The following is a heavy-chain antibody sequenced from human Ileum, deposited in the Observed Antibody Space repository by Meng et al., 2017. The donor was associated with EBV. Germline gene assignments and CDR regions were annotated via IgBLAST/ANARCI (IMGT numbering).Heavy chain of an antibody. CDR1: GGSISSSSYY. CDR2: IYYSGNT. V-gene: IGHV4-39*01. CDR3: ARQSDHYYGSGSYYDY. D-gene: IGHD3-10*01. Sequence: QVQLQEAGPGVVKPSGTLSLTCTVVGGSISSSSYYWGWIRQPPGKGLEWIGMIYYSGNTYYNPSLKSRVTISVDTSKNQFSLRLSSVTAADAALYYCARQSDHYYGSGSYYDYWGQGTLVTVSS. J-gene: IGHJ4*02.